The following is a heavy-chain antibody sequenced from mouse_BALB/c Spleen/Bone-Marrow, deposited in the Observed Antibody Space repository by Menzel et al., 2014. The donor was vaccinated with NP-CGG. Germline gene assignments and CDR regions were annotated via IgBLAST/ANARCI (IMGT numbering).Heavy chain of an antibody. Sequence: QVQLQQSGAELVMPGASVKMSCKASGYTFTDYWMHWVKQRPGQDLEWIGAIDTSDSYTSYNQKFKGKATLTVDESSSTAYMQLSSLTSEDSAVYYCARGDWDDAYWGQGTLVTVSA. J-gene: IGHJ3*01. CDR3: ARGDWDDAY. CDR1: GYTFTDYW. V-gene: IGHV1-69*01. CDR2: IDTSDSYT. D-gene: IGHD4-1*01.